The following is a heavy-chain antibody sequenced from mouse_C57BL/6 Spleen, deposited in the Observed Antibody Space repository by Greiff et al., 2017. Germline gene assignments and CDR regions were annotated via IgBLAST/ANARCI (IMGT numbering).Heavy chain of an antibody. CDR1: GYTFTSYW. Sequence: QVQLQQPGAELVRPGSSVKLSCKASGYTFTSYWMHWVKQRPIQGLEWIGNIDPSDSETHYNQKFKDKATLTVDKSSRTAYMQLSSLTSEDSAVYYCARYYSNYERDYYAMDYWGQGTSVTVSS. V-gene: IGHV1-52*01. J-gene: IGHJ4*01. D-gene: IGHD2-5*01. CDR3: ARYYSNYERDYYAMDY. CDR2: IDPSDSET.